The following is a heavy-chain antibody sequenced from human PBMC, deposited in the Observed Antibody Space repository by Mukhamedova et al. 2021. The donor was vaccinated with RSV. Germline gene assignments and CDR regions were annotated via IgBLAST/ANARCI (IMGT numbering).Heavy chain of an antibody. V-gene: IGHV3-30*02. Sequence: GKGLEWVAFIRYDGSNQYYDDSVKGRFAISRDTSSNTLFLEMSSLRPEDTALYYCAKAVDNTIFGVIITWGQGTQVSVSS. J-gene: IGHJ4*02. D-gene: IGHD3-3*02. CDR2: IRYDGSNQ. CDR3: AKAVDNTIFGVIIT.